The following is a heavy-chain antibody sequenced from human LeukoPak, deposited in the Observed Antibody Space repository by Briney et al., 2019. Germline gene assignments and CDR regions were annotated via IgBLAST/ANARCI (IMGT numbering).Heavy chain of an antibody. D-gene: IGHD3-22*01. V-gene: IGHV4-31*03. J-gene: IGHJ3*02. CDR1: GGSISSGGYY. CDR2: IYYSGST. CDR3: ASGYDRGLWAFDI. Sequence: PSETLSLTCTVSGGSISSGGYYWSWIRQHPGKGLEWIGYIYYSGSTYYNPFLKSRVTISVDTSKNQFSLKLSSVTAADTAVYYCASGYDRGLWAFDIWGQGTMVTVSS.